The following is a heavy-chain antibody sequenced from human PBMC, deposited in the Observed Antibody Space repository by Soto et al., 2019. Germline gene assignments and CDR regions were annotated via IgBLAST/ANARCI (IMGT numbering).Heavy chain of an antibody. V-gene: IGHV4-39*01. J-gene: IGHJ4*02. Sequence: QLQLQESGPGLVKPSETLSLTCTVSGGSISSSSYYWGWIRQPPGKGLEWIGSIYYSGSTYYNPSLKSRVPISVDTSKNQFSLKLSSVTAADTAVYYCASPLGYCSGGSCSTDYWGQGTLVTVSS. CDR1: GGSISSSSYY. CDR3: ASPLGYCSGGSCSTDY. CDR2: IYYSGST. D-gene: IGHD2-15*01.